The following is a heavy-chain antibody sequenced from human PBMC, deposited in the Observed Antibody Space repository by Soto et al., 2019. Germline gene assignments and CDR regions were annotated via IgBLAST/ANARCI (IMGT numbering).Heavy chain of an antibody. D-gene: IGHD3-10*01. J-gene: IGHJ6*02. Sequence: GESLKISCQGSGYSFANYWIAWVRQMPGKGLEWVGVIYPGDSDTRYSPSFRGQVTISADKSISHVYLQWSSLKASDTAMYYCARNRLRQYYYGMDVWGQGTTVAVSS. V-gene: IGHV5-51*01. CDR1: GYSFANYW. CDR3: ARNRLRQYYYGMDV. CDR2: IYPGDSDT.